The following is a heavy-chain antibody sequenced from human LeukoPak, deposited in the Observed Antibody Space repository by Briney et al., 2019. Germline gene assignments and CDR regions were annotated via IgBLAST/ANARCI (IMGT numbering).Heavy chain of an antibody. V-gene: IGHV3-30*03. J-gene: IGHJ4*02. Sequence: GGSLRLSCAASGFTFSSYGMHWVRQAPGKGLEWVAVISYDGSNKYYADSVKGRFTISRDNSKNTLYLQMNSLRAEDTAVYSCIPPRGGELPPPHWGQGTLVTVSS. CDR1: GFTFSSYG. CDR2: ISYDGSNK. CDR3: IPPRGGELPPPH. D-gene: IGHD3-10*01.